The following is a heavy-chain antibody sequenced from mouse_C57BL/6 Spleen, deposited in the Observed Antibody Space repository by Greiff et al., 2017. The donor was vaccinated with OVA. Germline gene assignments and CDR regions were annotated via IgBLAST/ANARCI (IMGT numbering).Heavy chain of an antibody. V-gene: IGHV1-64*01. J-gene: IGHJ2*01. D-gene: IGHD3-2*02. CDR2: IHPNSGST. CDR3: AREGSSGSYYFDY. Sequence: VQLQQPGAELVKPGASVKLSCKASGYTFTSYWMHWVKQRPGQGLEWIGMIHPNSGSTKYNEKFKSKATLTVDKSSSTAYMQLSSLTSEDSAVYYCAREGSSGSYYFDYWGQGTTLTVSS. CDR1: GYTFTSYW.